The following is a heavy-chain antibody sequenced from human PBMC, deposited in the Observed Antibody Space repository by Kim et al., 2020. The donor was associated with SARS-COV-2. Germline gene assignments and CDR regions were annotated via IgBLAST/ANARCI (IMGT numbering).Heavy chain of an antibody. Sequence: ASVKVSCKASGYTFTSYGISWVRQAPGQGLEWMGWISAYNGNTNYAQKLQGRVTMTTDTSTSTAYMELRSLRSDDTAVYYCARDNKDEGSGQRYYYYGMDVWGQGTTVTVSS. J-gene: IGHJ6*02. CDR3: ARDNKDEGSGQRYYYYGMDV. CDR2: ISAYNGNT. CDR1: GYTFTSYG. V-gene: IGHV1-18*01. D-gene: IGHD3-10*01.